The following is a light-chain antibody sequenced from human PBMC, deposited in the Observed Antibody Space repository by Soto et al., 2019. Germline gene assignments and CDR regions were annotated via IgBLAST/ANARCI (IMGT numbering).Light chain of an antibody. V-gene: IGKV3-15*01. Sequence: EIVLTQSPGTLSLSPGERATLSCRASQSVGGNLAWYQQRPGRAPRLLIYDASTRATDIPARFSGSGSGTEFTLTISSLQSEDFALYYCQQYNNWPLYTFGQGTKLEIK. J-gene: IGKJ2*01. CDR3: QQYNNWPLYT. CDR1: QSVGGN. CDR2: DAS.